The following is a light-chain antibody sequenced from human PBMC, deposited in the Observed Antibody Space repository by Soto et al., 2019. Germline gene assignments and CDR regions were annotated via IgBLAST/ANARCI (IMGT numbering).Light chain of an antibody. Sequence: DIQMTQSPSSLSASVGDRVTITCRASQSISSWLAWYQQKPGKAPKVLIFDASSLESGVPSRFSGSGSATEFTLTISSLQPDEFATYYCQQYSTYPWTFGQGTKVDIK. J-gene: IGKJ1*01. V-gene: IGKV1-5*01. CDR2: DAS. CDR3: QQYSTYPWT. CDR1: QSISSW.